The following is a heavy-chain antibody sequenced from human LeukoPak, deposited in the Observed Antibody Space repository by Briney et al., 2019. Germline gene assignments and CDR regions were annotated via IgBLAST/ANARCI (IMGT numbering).Heavy chain of an antibody. Sequence: SETLSLTCTVSGGSISSYYWSWIRQPAGKGLEWIGRIYSSGSTDYNPSLKSRVTMSVDTSKNKFSLKLSSVTAADTAVYYCARMEGGMWYMDVWGKGTTVTVSS. CDR2: IYSSGST. D-gene: IGHD3-16*01. V-gene: IGHV4-4*07. J-gene: IGHJ6*03. CDR3: ARMEGGMWYMDV. CDR1: GGSISSYY.